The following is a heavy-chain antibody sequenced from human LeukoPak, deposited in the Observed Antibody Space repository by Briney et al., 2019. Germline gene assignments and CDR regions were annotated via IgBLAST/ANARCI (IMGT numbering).Heavy chain of an antibody. CDR1: GDSISSFY. CDR2: IYTSGST. D-gene: IGHD3-10*01. J-gene: IGHJ5*02. V-gene: IGHV4-4*07. Sequence: PSETLSLTCTVSGDSISSFYWSWIRQPAGKGLEWIGRIYTSGSTNYNPSLKSRVTMSVDTSKNQFSLKLSSVTAADTAVYYCARRAYYGSGSYRFDPWGQGTLVTVSS. CDR3: ARRAYYGSGSYRFDP.